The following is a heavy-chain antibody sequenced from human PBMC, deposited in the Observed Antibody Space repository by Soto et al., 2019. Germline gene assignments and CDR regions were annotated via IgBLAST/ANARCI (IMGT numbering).Heavy chain of an antibody. V-gene: IGHV5-51*01. CDR2: IYPRDSDT. CDR3: ARQHPLDSRVWYT. D-gene: IGHD6-19*01. CDR1: GDSFTGFW. J-gene: IGHJ4*02. Sequence: GESLKISCKVSGDSFTGFWIGWVRQMPGKGLEWLGSIYPRDSDTRYSPSFQGQVTISADKSLSTAYLQTNSLQASDTAIYYCARQHPLDSRVWYTWGQGTLVTVSS.